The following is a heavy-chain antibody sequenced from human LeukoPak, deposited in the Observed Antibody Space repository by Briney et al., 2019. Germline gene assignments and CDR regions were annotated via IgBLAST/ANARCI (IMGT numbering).Heavy chain of an antibody. Sequence: SETLSLTCTVSGGSISSSSYYWGWIRQPPGKGLEWIGSIYYSGSTYYNPSLKSRVTISVDTSKNQFSLKLSSVTAADTAVYYCARDVGSVICGGDCGDAFDIWGQGTMVTVSS. CDR2: IYYSGST. CDR3: ARDVGSVICGGDCGDAFDI. J-gene: IGHJ3*02. V-gene: IGHV4-39*07. D-gene: IGHD2-21*02. CDR1: GGSISSSSYY.